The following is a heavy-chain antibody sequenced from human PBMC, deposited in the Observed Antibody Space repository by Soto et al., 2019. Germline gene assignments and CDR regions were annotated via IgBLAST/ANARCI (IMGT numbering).Heavy chain of an antibody. Sequence: QVQLVQSGAEVKKHGSSVKVSCKASGGTFSSYAISWVRQAPGQGLEWRGGIIPIFGTANYAQKFQGRVTITADESTSTAYMELSSLRSEDTAVYYCARGAPGENQPHYYYYGMDDWGQGTTVTVSS. CDR3: ARGAPGENQPHYYYYGMDD. CDR1: GGTFSSYA. V-gene: IGHV1-69*01. CDR2: IIPIFGTA. J-gene: IGHJ6*02.